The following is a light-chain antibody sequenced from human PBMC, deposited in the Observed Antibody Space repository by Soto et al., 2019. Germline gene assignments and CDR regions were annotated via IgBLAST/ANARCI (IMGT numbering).Light chain of an antibody. Sequence: DIEMTQSPSTLSASLGDRVTITCRASHSVNIWLAWYQQKPGKAPKLLIYEASTLESGVPSRFGGSGSGTEFTLTIGSLQPDDFAPYFCQQYHTYSRTFGQGTKVDIK. CDR1: HSVNIW. J-gene: IGKJ1*01. CDR2: EAS. V-gene: IGKV1-5*03. CDR3: QQYHTYSRT.